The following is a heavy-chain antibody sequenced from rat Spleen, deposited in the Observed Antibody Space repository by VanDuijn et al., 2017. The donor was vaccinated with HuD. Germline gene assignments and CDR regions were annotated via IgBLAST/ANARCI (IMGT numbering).Heavy chain of an antibody. J-gene: IGHJ2*01. D-gene: IGHD4-6*01. V-gene: IGHV5-20*01. CDR1: GFIFSDFH. CDR2: IDYDGSSI. Sequence: EVQLVESGGGLVQPGRSLKISCAASGFIFSDFHLAWVRQAPTKGLEWVASIDYDGSSIYYRDPVKGRFTVSRDNAKSSLYLQMDSLRSEDSATYYCTRDRILRSTGFDYWGQGVMVTVSS. CDR3: TRDRILRSTGFDY.